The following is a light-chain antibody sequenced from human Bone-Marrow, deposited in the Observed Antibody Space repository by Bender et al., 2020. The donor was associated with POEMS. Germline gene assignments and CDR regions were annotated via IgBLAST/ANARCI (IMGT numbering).Light chain of an antibody. J-gene: IGLJ2*01. CDR2: EVT. CDR1: RSAIRSYNL. CDR3: CSYTTSSTAI. Sequence: QSALTQPASVSGSPGQSITISCTGTRSAIRSYNLVSWYQIHPGKAPKLIIYEVTKRPSGISDRFSGSKSGNTASLTISGLRAADEADYFCCSYTTSSTAIFGEGTTLTVL. V-gene: IGLV2-23*02.